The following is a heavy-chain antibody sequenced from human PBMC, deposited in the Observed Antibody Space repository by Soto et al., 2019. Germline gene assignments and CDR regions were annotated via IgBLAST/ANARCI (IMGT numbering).Heavy chain of an antibody. D-gene: IGHD3-22*01. V-gene: IGHV4-59*12. CDR2: MYYSGIT. Sequence: SETLSLTCTVSGGSISSYYWSWIRQPPGKGLEWIGYMYYSGITNYNPSLKSRVTISVDTSKNQFSLKLSSVTAADTAVYYCARGGNYYDSSGYYQSWFDPWGQGTLVTVSS. CDR1: GGSISSYY. CDR3: ARGGNYYDSSGYYQSWFDP. J-gene: IGHJ5*02.